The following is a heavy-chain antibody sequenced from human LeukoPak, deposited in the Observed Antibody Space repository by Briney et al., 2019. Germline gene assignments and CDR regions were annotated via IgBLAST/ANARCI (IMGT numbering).Heavy chain of an antibody. CDR3: ARVPTWSSAFDF. J-gene: IGHJ3*01. CDR2: INSDGSST. D-gene: IGHD2-8*02. V-gene: IGHV3-74*01. Sequence: PGGSLRLSCAASGFTFSSYWMHWVRQAPGKGLVWVSRINSDGSSTSYADSVKGRFTVSRDNAKNTLYLQMNSLRAEDTAVYYCARVPTWSSAFDFWGQGTMVTVSS. CDR1: GFTFSSYW.